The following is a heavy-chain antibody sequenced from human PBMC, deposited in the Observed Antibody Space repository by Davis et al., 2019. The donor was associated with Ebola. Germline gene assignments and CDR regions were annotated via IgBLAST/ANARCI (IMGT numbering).Heavy chain of an antibody. V-gene: IGHV3-73*01. Sequence: PGGSLRLSRAASGFTFSGSSMHWVRRASGKGLEWVGHIRSKANSYATAYGASVKGRFTISRDDSKNTAYLQMNSLKTEDTAVYYCTTQGNIVATGHDYWGQGTLVTVSS. D-gene: IGHD5-12*01. J-gene: IGHJ4*02. CDR2: IRSKANSYAT. CDR1: GFTFSGSS. CDR3: TTQGNIVATGHDY.